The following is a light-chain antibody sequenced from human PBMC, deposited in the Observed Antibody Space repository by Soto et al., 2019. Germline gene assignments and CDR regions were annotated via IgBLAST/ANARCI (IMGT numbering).Light chain of an antibody. Sequence: EIVMTQSPATLSVSPGERATLSCRASQSISSNLAWYQQKPGQAPRLLLYGASTRATGIPATFSGSGSATEFTLTISSLQSEDFAVYYCQQYNNWPFTFGPGTKVDIK. CDR3: QQYNNWPFT. CDR1: QSISSN. V-gene: IGKV3-15*01. CDR2: GAS. J-gene: IGKJ3*01.